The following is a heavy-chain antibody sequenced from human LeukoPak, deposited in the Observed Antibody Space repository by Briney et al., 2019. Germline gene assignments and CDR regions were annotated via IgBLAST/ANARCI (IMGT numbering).Heavy chain of an antibody. CDR1: GFTFDDYG. J-gene: IGHJ6*03. D-gene: IGHD3-10*01. Sequence: GGSLRLSCAASGFTFDDYGMSWVRQAPGKGLEWVSGINWNGGSTGYADSVKGRFTISRDNAKNSLYLQMNSLRAEDTALYYCARVPPTMVRGVLYYYYYYMDVWGKGTTVTVSS. CDR3: ARVPPTMVRGVLYYYYYYMDV. V-gene: IGHV3-20*04. CDR2: INWNGGST.